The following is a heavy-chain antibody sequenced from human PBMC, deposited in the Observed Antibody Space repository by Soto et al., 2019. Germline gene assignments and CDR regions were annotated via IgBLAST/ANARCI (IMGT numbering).Heavy chain of an antibody. CDR1: GFTFSSCE. Sequence: PGGSLRLSCAASGFTFSSCEMNWVRQAPGKGLEWVSYISSSGSTIYYADSVKGRFTISRDNAKNSLYLQMNSLRAEDTAVYYCARSGRYYDSSGYGYWGQGTLVTVSS. CDR2: ISSSGSTI. V-gene: IGHV3-48*03. J-gene: IGHJ4*02. D-gene: IGHD3-22*01. CDR3: ARSGRYYDSSGYGY.